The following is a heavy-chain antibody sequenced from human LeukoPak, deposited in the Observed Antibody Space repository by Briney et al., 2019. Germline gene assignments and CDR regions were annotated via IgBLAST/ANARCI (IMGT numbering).Heavy chain of an antibody. CDR2: IYTSGST. CDR3: ARERDQYGENWIDP. J-gene: IGHJ5*02. V-gene: IGHV4-4*07. Sequence: SETLSLTCTVSVGSISLYYWRWIWQPAGKGLECIGGIYTSGSTNYNPSLKSRVTMSVDTSKNQFSLKLSSVTAADTAVYYCARERDQYGENWIDPWGQGTLVTVSS. D-gene: IGHD3-10*01. CDR1: VGSISLYY.